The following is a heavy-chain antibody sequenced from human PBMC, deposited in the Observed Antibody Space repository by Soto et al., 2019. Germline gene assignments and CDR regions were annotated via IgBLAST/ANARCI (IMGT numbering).Heavy chain of an antibody. D-gene: IGHD6-13*01. CDR3: AKLMYRQQLVALFDY. CDR1: GFTFSSYA. J-gene: IGHJ4*02. CDR2: ISGSGGST. Sequence: GGSLRLSCAASGFTFSSYAMSWVRQAPGKGLEWVSAISGSGGSTYYADSVKGRFTISRDNSKNTLYLQMNSLRAEDTAVYYCAKLMYRQQLVALFDYWGQGTLVTVSS. V-gene: IGHV3-23*01.